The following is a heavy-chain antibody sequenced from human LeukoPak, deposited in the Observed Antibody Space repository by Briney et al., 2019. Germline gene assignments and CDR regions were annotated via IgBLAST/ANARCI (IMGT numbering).Heavy chain of an antibody. Sequence: PSETLSLTCAVYGGSFSGYYWSWIRQPPGKGLEWIGEINHSGSTNYNPSLKSRVSISVDTSKNQFSLKLSSVTAADTAVYYCARTGSTVTILYPFDHWGQGTLVTVSS. D-gene: IGHD4-17*01. CDR1: GGSFSGYY. J-gene: IGHJ4*02. V-gene: IGHV4-34*01. CDR3: ARTGSTVTILYPFDH. CDR2: INHSGST.